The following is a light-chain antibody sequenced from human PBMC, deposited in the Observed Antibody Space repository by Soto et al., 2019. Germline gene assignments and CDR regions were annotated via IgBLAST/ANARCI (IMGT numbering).Light chain of an antibody. J-gene: IGLJ1*01. V-gene: IGLV3-1*01. CDR2: QDT. CDR3: QAWDSGTFV. CDR1: ELEKKY. Sequence: SYELTQPPSVSVSPGQTATITCSGDELEKKYVSWYLQKPGHSPILVIYQDTQRPSGIPERISGSNSGTTATLTISGTQTLDEADYYCQAWDSGTFVFGSGTKVTVL.